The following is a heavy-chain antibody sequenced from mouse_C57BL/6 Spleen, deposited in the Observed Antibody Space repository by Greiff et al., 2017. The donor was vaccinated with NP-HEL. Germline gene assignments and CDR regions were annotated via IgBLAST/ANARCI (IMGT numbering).Heavy chain of an antibody. CDR3: TTSGYFDY. Sequence: ESGAELVRPGASVMLSCTASGFNIKDDYMHWVKQRPEQGLEWIGWIDPENGDTEYASKFQGKATITADTSSNTAYLQLSSLTSEDTAVYYCTTSGYFDYWGQGTTLTVSS. V-gene: IGHV14-4*01. CDR2: IDPENGDT. CDR1: GFNIKDDY. J-gene: IGHJ2*01.